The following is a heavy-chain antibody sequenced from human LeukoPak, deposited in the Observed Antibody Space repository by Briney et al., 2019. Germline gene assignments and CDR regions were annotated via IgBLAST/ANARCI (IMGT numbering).Heavy chain of an antibody. D-gene: IGHD2-8*01. J-gene: IGHJ5*02. Sequence: GGSLRLSCAASGFTFSSYAMTWVRQAPGKGLEWVSAIRGSGDTTFYADSVKGRFTISRDNSKNTLYLQINSLRAEDTAVYYCAKVASLGHCTPWGQGTLVTVSS. CDR2: IRGSGDTT. CDR3: AKVASLGHCTP. CDR1: GFTFSSYA. V-gene: IGHV3-23*01.